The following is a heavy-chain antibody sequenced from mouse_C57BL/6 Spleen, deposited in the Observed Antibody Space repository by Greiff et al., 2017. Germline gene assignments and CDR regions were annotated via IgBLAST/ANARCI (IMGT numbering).Heavy chain of an antibody. CDR1: GYTFTSYW. J-gene: IGHJ3*01. CDR2: IHPNSGST. Sequence: QVQLQQPGAELVKPGASVKLSCKASGYTFTSYWMHWVKQRPGQGLEWIGMIHPNSGSTNYNEKFKSKATLTVDKSSSTAYMQLSSLTSEDSAVYYCARSLDSSDAWFAYWGQGTLVTVSA. D-gene: IGHD3-2*02. CDR3: ARSLDSSDAWFAY. V-gene: IGHV1-64*01.